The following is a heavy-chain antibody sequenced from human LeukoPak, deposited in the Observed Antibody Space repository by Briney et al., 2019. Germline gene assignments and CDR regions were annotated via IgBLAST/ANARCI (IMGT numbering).Heavy chain of an antibody. CDR1: GYTFTGYY. J-gene: IGHJ6*03. D-gene: IGHD2-2*01. CDR2: INPNSGGT. V-gene: IGHV1-2*02. CDR3: ARDGVPAAIDYYYYMDV. Sequence: ASVKVSCKASGYTFTGYYMHWVRQAPGQGLELMGWINPNSGGTNYAQKFQGRVTMTRDTSISTAYMELSRLRSDDTAVYYCARDGVPAAIDYYYYMDVWGKGTTVTVSS.